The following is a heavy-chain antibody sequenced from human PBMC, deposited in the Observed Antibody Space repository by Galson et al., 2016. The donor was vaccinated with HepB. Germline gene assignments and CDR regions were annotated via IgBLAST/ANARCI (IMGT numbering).Heavy chain of an antibody. CDR2: ITGSGGRS. V-gene: IGHV3-23*01. D-gene: IGHD3-9*01. J-gene: IGHJ4*02. Sequence: SLRLSCAVSGSTFRRDEMSWGGQATGKGLEWVSSITGSGGRSDFADSVKGRFTISRDNSKNILFLQMNNLGAEDTAVYYCAKGYNILTGLMDYWGRGTLVTVSS. CDR3: AKGYNILTGLMDY. CDR1: GSTFRRDE.